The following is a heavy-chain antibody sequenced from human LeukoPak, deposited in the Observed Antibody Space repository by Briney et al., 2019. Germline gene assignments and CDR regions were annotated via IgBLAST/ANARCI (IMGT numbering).Heavy chain of an antibody. Sequence: GGSLRLSCAASGFTFSNYSMNWVRQAPGKGLEWVSSISSSSSYIYYADSLKGRFTISRDNAKNSLYLQMNSLRAEDTAVYYCARDSGIYDFWSGYSYYFDYWGQGTLVTVSS. D-gene: IGHD3-3*01. CDR3: ARDSGIYDFWSGYSYYFDY. J-gene: IGHJ4*02. CDR2: ISSSSSYI. CDR1: GFTFSNYS. V-gene: IGHV3-21*01.